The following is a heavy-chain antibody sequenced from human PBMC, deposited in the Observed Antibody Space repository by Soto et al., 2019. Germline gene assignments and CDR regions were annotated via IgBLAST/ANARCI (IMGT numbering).Heavy chain of an antibody. CDR1: GFTYSNAW. CDR3: TTGADSFSGSYYEYFQH. D-gene: IGHD1-26*01. V-gene: IGHV3-15*01. CDR2: IKSKTDGGTT. Sequence: GGSLRLSCAASGFTYSNAWMSWVRQAPGKGLEWVGRIKSKTDGGTTDYAAPVKGRFTISRDDSKNTLYLQMNSLKTEDTAVYYCTTGADSFSGSYYEYFQHWGQGTLVTVSS. J-gene: IGHJ1*01.